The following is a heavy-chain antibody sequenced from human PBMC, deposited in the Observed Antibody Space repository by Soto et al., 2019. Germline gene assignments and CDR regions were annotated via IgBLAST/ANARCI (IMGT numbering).Heavy chain of an antibody. CDR1: GGSFSGYY. V-gene: IGHV4-34*01. CDR3: ARGSPRIAVAGMPPDRIPNNDYYGMDV. J-gene: IGHJ6*02. D-gene: IGHD6-19*01. CDR2: INHSGST. Sequence: PSETLSLTCAVYGGSFSGYYWSWIRQPPGKGLEWIGEINHSGSTNYNPSLKSRVTISADTSKNQFSLNLNSVTAADTAVYYCARGSPRIAVAGMPPDRIPNNDYYGMDVWGQGTTVT.